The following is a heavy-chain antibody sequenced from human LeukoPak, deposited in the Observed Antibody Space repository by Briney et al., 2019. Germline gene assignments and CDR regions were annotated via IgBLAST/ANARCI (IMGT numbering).Heavy chain of an antibody. CDR3: ARKRWELRKGDFDY. Sequence: SETLSLTCTVSGGSISSSSYYWGWIRQPPGKGLEWIGSIYYSGSTYHNPSLKSRVTISVDTSKNQFSLKLSSVTAADTAVYYCARKRWELRKGDFDYWGQGTLVTVSS. J-gene: IGHJ4*02. D-gene: IGHD1-26*01. V-gene: IGHV4-39*07. CDR2: IYYSGST. CDR1: GGSISSSSYY.